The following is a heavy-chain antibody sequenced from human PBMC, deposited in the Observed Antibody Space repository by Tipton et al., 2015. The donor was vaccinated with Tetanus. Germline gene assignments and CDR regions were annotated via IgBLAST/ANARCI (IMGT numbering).Heavy chain of an antibody. CDR2: VHPRGST. J-gene: IGHJ4*02. D-gene: IGHD3-9*01. CDR1: GGSFSGSY. Sequence: GSLRLSCAVYGGSFSGSYWSWVRQPPGKGLEWIGEVHPRGSTNYNPSLKSRVTISVDTSKNQFSLELSSVTAADTAVYYCARHSSLKALNYWGQGTLVTASS. V-gene: IGHV4-34*01. CDR3: ARHSSLKALNY.